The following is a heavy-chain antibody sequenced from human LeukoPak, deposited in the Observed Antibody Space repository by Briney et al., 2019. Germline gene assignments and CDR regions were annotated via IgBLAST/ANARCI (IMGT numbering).Heavy chain of an antibody. CDR2: IRSKGYGGTT. CDR1: GFTVGDFA. D-gene: IGHD6-19*01. V-gene: IGHV3-49*03. J-gene: IGHJ1*01. CDR3: TRDLKAGNRGY. Sequence: GGSLRLSCTASGFTVGDFAMSWFRQAPGKGLEGVGIIRSKGYGGTTEYAASVKGRFTISRDDSKSIAYLQMNSLKTEDTAVYYCTRDLKAGNRGYWGQGTLVTVSS.